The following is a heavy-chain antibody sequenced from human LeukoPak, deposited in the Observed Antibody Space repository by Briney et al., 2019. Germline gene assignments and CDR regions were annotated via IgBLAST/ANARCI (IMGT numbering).Heavy chain of an antibody. CDR3: ARVGRGDHTWGSYSFDY. J-gene: IGHJ4*02. Sequence: PSETLSLTCTVSAGSITTYQWSWIRQPPGKGLEWIGYISYSGATMYNPSLRSRVTISIDTSKNQFSLKLSSVTAADTAVYYCARVGRGDHTWGSYSFDYWGQGTLVTVSS. CDR2: ISYSGAT. CDR1: AGSITTYQ. V-gene: IGHV4-59*01. D-gene: IGHD3-16*01.